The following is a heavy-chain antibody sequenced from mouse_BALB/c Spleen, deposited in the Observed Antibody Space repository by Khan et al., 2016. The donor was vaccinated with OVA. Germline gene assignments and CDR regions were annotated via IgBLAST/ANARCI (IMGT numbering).Heavy chain of an antibody. D-gene: IGHD2-2*01. Sequence: EVQLQESGPGLVKPSQSLSLTCSVTDYSITSGYYWNWIRQFPGNKLEWMGYISYDGSNNYNPSIKNRISITRDTSNNQFFLKLNSVTTEVTATDYCAYGYPFAYWGQGTLVTVSA. J-gene: IGHJ3*01. CDR2: ISYDGSN. CDR3: AYGYPFAY. V-gene: IGHV3-6*02. CDR1: DYSITSGYY.